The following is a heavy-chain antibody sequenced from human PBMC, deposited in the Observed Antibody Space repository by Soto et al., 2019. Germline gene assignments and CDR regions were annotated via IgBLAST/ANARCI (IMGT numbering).Heavy chain of an antibody. CDR1: GGSISSYY. D-gene: IGHD6-6*01. J-gene: IGHJ5*02. Sequence: SETLSLTCTVSGGSISSYYWSWIRQPPGKGLEWIGYIYYSGSTNYNPSLKSRVTISVDTSKNQFSLQLSSVTAADTAVYYCARAYPTHPVKAAPSEFDPWGQGTLVTVSS. V-gene: IGHV4-59*01. CDR3: ARAYPTHPVKAAPSEFDP. CDR2: IYYSGST.